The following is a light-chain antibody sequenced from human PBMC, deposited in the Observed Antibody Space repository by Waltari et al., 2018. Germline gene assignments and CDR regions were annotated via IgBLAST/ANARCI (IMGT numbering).Light chain of an antibody. CDR1: QRIQSW. V-gene: IGKV1-5*03. CDR2: KSS. J-gene: IGKJ3*01. Sequence: DIQMPQSPSALSASIGDRVTITCRASQRIQSWLAWYQQKPGAAPKLLIYKSSTLQNGVPSRFSGSGSGTEFTLTISSLQPDDVATYYCQQYSTYEVTFGPGTKIDLK. CDR3: QQYSTYEVT.